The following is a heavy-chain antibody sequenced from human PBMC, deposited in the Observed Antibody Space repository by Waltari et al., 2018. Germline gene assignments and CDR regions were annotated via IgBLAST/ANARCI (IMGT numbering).Heavy chain of an antibody. V-gene: IGHV3-7*01. CDR2: MNQDGNER. CDR3: VRGQNADY. CDR1: GFTFISYW. Sequence: EVDLVESGGGLVQPGESLTLSCAASGFTFISYWMTWVRQAPGGGLGWVANMNQDGNERNYVDSVKGRFTISRDNAKNSLYLQMNSLRAEDTALYYCVRGQNADYWGQGALVTVSS. J-gene: IGHJ4*02.